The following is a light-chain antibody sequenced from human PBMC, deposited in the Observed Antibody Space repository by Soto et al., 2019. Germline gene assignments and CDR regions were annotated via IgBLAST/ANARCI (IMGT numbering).Light chain of an antibody. CDR3: QSYDSSLSGEEV. J-gene: IGLJ2*01. V-gene: IGLV1-40*01. Sequence: QRVLTQPPSVSGAPGQRVTISCTGSSSNIGAGYDVHWYQQLPGTAPKLLIYGNSNRPSGVPDRFSGSKSGTSASLAITGLQAEDEADYYCQSYDSSLSGEEVFGGGTKLTV. CDR2: GNS. CDR1: SSNIGAGYD.